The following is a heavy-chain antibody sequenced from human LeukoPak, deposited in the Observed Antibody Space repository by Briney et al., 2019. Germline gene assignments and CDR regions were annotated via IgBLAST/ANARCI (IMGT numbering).Heavy chain of an antibody. CDR2: IYYSGST. J-gene: IGHJ4*02. Sequence: SETLSLTCTVSGGSISSYYWSWIRQPPGKGLEWTGYIYYSGSTNYNPSLKSRVTISVDTSKNQFSLKLSSVTAADTAVYYCARALSNHHSYYFDYWGQGTLVTVSS. CDR3: ARALSNHHSYYFDY. CDR1: GGSISSYY. V-gene: IGHV4-59*01. D-gene: IGHD5-18*01.